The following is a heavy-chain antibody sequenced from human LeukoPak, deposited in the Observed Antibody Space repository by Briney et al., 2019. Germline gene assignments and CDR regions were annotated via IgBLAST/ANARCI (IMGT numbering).Heavy chain of an antibody. Sequence: GSLRLSCTTSGFTFDDYAMSWVRQAPGEGLEWVGFIRSKAYGGTAEYAASVKGRFTISRDDSKNIAYLQMNSLKTEDTAVYYCTRRYCSSINCPRHFDFWGQGTLVTVSS. CDR2: IRSKAYGGTA. V-gene: IGHV3-49*04. CDR1: GFTFDDYA. D-gene: IGHD2-2*01. CDR3: TRRYCSSINCPRHFDF. J-gene: IGHJ4*02.